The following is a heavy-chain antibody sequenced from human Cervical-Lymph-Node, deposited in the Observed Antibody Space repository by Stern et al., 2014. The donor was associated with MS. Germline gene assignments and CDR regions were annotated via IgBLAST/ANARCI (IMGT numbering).Heavy chain of an antibody. CDR2: ISYDGSNK. J-gene: IGHJ4*02. V-gene: IGHV3-30*18. CDR3: AKESGYQLLLRFAY. D-gene: IGHD2-2*01. Sequence: VQPVESGGGVVQPGRSLRLSCAASGFTFSSYGMHWVRQAPGKGLEWVAVISYDGSNKYYADSVKGRFTISRDNSKNTLYLQMNSLRAEDTAVYYCAKESGYQLLLRFAYWGQGTLVTVSS. CDR1: GFTFSSYG.